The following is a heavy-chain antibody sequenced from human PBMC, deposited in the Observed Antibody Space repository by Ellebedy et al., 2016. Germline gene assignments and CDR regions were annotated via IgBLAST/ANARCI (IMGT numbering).Heavy chain of an antibody. D-gene: IGHD3-22*01. Sequence: GGSLRLSCAASGFSFRSYWMSWVRQAPGKGLEWVANIRTDGNEKNYVDSVKGRFTISRDNAKNSLYLQLNSLKTEDTAVYYCTTITLYYYDSSGYYSAMGYWGQGTLVTVSS. CDR2: IRTDGNEK. J-gene: IGHJ4*02. CDR3: TTITLYYYDSSGYYSAMGY. CDR1: GFSFRSYW. V-gene: IGHV3-7*03.